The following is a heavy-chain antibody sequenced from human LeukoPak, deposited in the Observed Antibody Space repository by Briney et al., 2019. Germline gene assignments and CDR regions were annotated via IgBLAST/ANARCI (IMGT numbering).Heavy chain of an antibody. V-gene: IGHV1-2*02. CDR1: GYTFTGYY. D-gene: IGHD6-13*01. Sequence: ASVKVSCKASGYTFTGYYMHWVRQAPGQGLEWMGWINPNSGGTNYAQKFQGRVTMTRDTSISTAYMELSRLRSDDTAVYYCARAGSSSSRHWFDPWGQGTLVTVSS. J-gene: IGHJ5*02. CDR3: ARAGSSSSRHWFDP. CDR2: INPNSGGT.